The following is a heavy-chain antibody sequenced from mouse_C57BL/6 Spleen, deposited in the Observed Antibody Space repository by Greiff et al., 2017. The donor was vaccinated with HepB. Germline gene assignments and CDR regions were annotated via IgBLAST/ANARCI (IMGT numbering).Heavy chain of an antibody. Sequence: VQLKESGPGLVKPSQSLSLTCSVTGYSITSGYYWNWIRQFPGNKLEWMGYISYDGSNNYNPSLKNRISITRDTSKNQFFLKLNSVTTEDTATYYCARGDYGSSFAYWAQGTLVTVSA. D-gene: IGHD1-1*01. CDR2: ISYDGSN. V-gene: IGHV3-6*01. CDR3: ARGDYGSSFAY. CDR1: GYSITSGYY. J-gene: IGHJ3*01.